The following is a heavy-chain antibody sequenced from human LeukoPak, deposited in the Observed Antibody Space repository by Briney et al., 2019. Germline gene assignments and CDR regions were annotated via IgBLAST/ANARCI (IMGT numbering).Heavy chain of an antibody. J-gene: IGHJ3*02. CDR1: GFTFSSYS. Sequence: GGSLRLSCAASGFTFSSYSMNWVRQAPGKGLEWVSSISSSSSYIYYADSVKGRFTISRDNAKNSLYLQMNSLRAEDTAVYYCARGLPRQYGSGSYYWSPAVNDAFDIWGQGTMVTVSS. CDR3: ARGLPRQYGSGSYYWSPAVNDAFDI. CDR2: ISSSSSYI. V-gene: IGHV3-21*01. D-gene: IGHD3-10*01.